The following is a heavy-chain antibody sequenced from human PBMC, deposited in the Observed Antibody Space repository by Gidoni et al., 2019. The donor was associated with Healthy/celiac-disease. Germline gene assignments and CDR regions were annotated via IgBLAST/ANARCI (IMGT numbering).Heavy chain of an antibody. V-gene: IGHV3-64*02. CDR1: GFTFSSYA. CDR3: ARGGGGLGYYYYMDV. CDR2: ISSNGGST. Sequence: EVQLVESGEGLVQPGGSLRPSCAASGFTFSSYAMHWVRQAPGKGLEYVSAISSNGGSTYYADSVKGRFTISRDNAKNTLYLQMGSLRAEDMAVYYCARGGGGLGYYYYMDVWGKGTTVTVSS. J-gene: IGHJ6*03. D-gene: IGHD3-16*01.